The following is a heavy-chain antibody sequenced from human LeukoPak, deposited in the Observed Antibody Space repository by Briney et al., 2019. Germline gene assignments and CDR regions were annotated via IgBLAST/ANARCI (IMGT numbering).Heavy chain of an antibody. CDR2: MNPNSGNT. Sequence: ASVKVSCKASGYTFTGYYMHWVRQATGQGLEWMGWMNPNSGNTGYAQKFQGRVTMTRDTSISTAYMELSSLTSDDTAVYYCARPGNSSFDYWGQGTLVTVSS. CDR3: ARPGNSSFDY. D-gene: IGHD6-6*01. V-gene: IGHV1-8*02. CDR1: GYTFTGYY. J-gene: IGHJ4*02.